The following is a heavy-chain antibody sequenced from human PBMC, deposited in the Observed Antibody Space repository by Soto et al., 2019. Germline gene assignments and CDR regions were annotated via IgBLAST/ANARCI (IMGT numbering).Heavy chain of an antibody. V-gene: IGHV1-69*12. Sequence: QVQLVQSGAEVKKPGSSVKVSCKASGGTFSSYAISWVRQAPGQGLEWMGGIIPIFGTANYAQKFQGRVTITADESTSTAYMELSSLRSEDTAVYYCASEGYCNSTSFYGGISGYWGQGTLVTVSS. J-gene: IGHJ4*02. CDR2: IIPIFGTA. CDR1: GGTFSSYA. CDR3: ASEGYCNSTSFYGGISGY. D-gene: IGHD2-2*01.